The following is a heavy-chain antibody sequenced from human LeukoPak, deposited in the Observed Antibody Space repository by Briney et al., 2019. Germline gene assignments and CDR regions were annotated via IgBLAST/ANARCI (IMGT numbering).Heavy chain of an antibody. CDR2: IYYSGST. Sequence: PSETLSLTCTVSGGSISSSSCYSGWIRQPPGKGLEWIGSIYYSGSTYYNPSLKSRVTISVDTSKNQFSLKLSSVTAADTAVYYCSRHVPIYDILTVLCYRGPGTLVTVSS. V-gene: IGHV4-39*01. CDR3: SRHVPIYDILTVLCY. CDR1: GGSISSSSCY. J-gene: IGHJ4*02. D-gene: IGHD3-9*01.